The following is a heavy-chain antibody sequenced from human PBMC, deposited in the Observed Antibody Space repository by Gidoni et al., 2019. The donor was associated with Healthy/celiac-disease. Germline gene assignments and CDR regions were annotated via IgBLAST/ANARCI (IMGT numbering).Heavy chain of an antibody. CDR2: ISWNSGSI. J-gene: IGHJ4*02. Sequence: EVQLVESGGGLVQPGRSLRLSCAASGFPFDDYAMHWVRQAPGKGLEWVSGISWNSGSIGYADSVKGRFTISRDNAKNSLYLQMNSLRAEDTALYYCAKDARRYCSSTSCSHFDYWGQGTLVTVSS. CDR1: GFPFDDYA. V-gene: IGHV3-9*01. D-gene: IGHD2-2*01. CDR3: AKDARRYCSSTSCSHFDY.